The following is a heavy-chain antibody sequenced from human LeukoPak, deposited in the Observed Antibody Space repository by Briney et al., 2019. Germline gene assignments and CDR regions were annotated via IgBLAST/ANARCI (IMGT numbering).Heavy chain of an antibody. J-gene: IGHJ5*02. Sequence: PSETLSLTCTVSGGSTSGYFWSWIRQPPGKGLEWIGYISYSGNTNHNPSLKSRVTISLDTSKNLFSLKVRSVTAADTAVYYCTREFGSAFDPWGQGTLVTVSS. D-gene: IGHD3-10*01. CDR1: GGSTSGYF. V-gene: IGHV4-59*01. CDR2: ISYSGNT. CDR3: TREFGSAFDP.